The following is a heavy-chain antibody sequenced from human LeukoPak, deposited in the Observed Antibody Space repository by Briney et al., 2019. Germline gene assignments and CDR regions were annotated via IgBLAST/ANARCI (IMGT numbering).Heavy chain of an antibody. Sequence: SETLSLTCTVSGGSISSYYWSWIRQPPGKGLEWIGYIYYSGSTNYNPSLKSRVTISVDTSKNQFSLKLSSVTAADTAVYYCATLATGEAFDLWGQGTMVTVSS. D-gene: IGHD3-10*01. CDR2: IYYSGST. J-gene: IGHJ3*01. CDR3: ATLATGEAFDL. CDR1: GGSISSYY. V-gene: IGHV4-59*01.